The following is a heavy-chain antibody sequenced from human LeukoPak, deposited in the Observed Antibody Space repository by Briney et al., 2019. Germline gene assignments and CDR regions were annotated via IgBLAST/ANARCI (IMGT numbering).Heavy chain of an antibody. CDR1: GGSISSSSYY. J-gene: IGHJ3*02. CDR2: IYYSGST. D-gene: IGHD1-26*01. Sequence: SETLSLTCTVSGGSISSSSYYWGWIRQPPGKGLEWIGSIYYSGSTYYNPSLKSRVTISVDTSKNQFSLKLSSVTAADTAVYYCARDSGSYLFDAFDIWGQGTMVTVSS. V-gene: IGHV4-39*02. CDR3: ARDSGSYLFDAFDI.